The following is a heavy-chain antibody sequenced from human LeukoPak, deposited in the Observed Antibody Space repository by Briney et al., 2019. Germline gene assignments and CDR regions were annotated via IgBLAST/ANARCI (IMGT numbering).Heavy chain of an antibody. J-gene: IGHJ4*02. CDR1: GGSISSGDYY. Sequence: PSQTLSLTCTVSGGSISSGDYYWSWIRQPPGKGLEWIGYIYYSGSTYYNPSLKSRVTISVDTSKNQFSLKLSSVTAADTAVYYCAREVRPLVPAVIGTDYWGQGTLVTVSS. D-gene: IGHD2-2*01. CDR3: AREVRPLVPAVIGTDY. CDR2: IYYSGST. V-gene: IGHV4-30-4*01.